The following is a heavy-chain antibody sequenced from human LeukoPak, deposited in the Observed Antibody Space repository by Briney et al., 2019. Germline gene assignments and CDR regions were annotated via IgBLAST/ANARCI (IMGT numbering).Heavy chain of an antibody. CDR3: AKDQAPYTSGSHAGGFDY. J-gene: IGHJ4*02. V-gene: IGHV3-30*02. Sequence: PGGSLRLSCAASKFIFSKYGMHWVRQAPGKGLEWVAFIRYDGGNKYYADSVKGRFTISRDDSKNTLYLVMSSLSAEDTAVYYCAKDQAPYTSGSHAGGFDYWGQGTLVTVSS. D-gene: IGHD6-19*01. CDR1: KFIFSKYG. CDR2: IRYDGGNK.